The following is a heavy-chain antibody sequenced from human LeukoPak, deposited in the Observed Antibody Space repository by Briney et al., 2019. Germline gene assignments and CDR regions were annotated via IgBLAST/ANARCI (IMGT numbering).Heavy chain of an antibody. V-gene: IGHV6-1*01. CDR1: GDSVSSNSAA. CDR3: ARLFASGVGY. D-gene: IGHD3-10*01. J-gene: IGHJ4*02. Sequence: SQTLSLTCAVSGDSVSSNSAAWNWIRQSPSRGLEWLGRTYYRSRWYNDYAVSVKSRIIINPDTSKNQFSLQLKSVTPEDTAVYYCARLFASGVGYWGQGTLVTVSS. CDR2: TYYRSRWYN.